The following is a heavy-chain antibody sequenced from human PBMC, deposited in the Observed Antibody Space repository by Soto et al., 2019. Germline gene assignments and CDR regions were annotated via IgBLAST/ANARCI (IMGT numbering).Heavy chain of an antibody. CDR1: GGSISSGGYY. CDR2: IYYSGST. CDR3: ARGRLVAAAGLTTHLDY. Sequence: SETLSLTCTVSGGSISSGGYYWSWIRQHPGKGLEWIGYIYYSGSTYYNPSLKSRVTISVDTSKNQFSLKLSSVTAADTAVYYCARGRLVAAAGLTTHLDYWGQGTLVTVSS. J-gene: IGHJ4*02. V-gene: IGHV4-31*03. D-gene: IGHD6-13*01.